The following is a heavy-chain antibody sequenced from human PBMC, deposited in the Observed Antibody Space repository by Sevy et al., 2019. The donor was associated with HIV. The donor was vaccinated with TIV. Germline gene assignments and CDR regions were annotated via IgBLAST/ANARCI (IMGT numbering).Heavy chain of an antibody. CDR3: ASTPDSYGYYWLFEGHY. Sequence: GGFLRLSCAASGFTFSSYGMHCVRQAPGKGLEWVAVIWYDGSNKYYADSVKGRFTISRDNSKNTLYLQMNSLRAEDTALYYCASTPDSYGYYWLFEGHYWGQGTTVTVSS. CDR2: IWYDGSNK. V-gene: IGHV3-33*01. D-gene: IGHD5-18*01. J-gene: IGHJ4*02. CDR1: GFTFSSYG.